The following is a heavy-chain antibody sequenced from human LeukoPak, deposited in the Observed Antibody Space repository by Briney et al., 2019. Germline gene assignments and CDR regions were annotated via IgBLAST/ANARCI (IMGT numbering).Heavy chain of an antibody. J-gene: IGHJ4*02. CDR3: ARDWNRYAY. CDR1: GGSISTSSYY. CDR2: IYYSGST. Sequence: PSETLSLTCTVSGGSISTSSYYWGWIRQPPGKGLECIGNIYYSGSTYYNPSLKSRVTISVDTSKNQFSLKLSSVTAADTAVYYCARDWNRYAYWGQGTLVTVSS. V-gene: IGHV4-39*07. D-gene: IGHD1-1*01.